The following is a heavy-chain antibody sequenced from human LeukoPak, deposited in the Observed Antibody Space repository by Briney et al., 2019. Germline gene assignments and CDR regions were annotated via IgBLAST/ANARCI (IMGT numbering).Heavy chain of an antibody. CDR3: ARDRAIPGAGVAGYLYYFDY. Sequence: SETLSLTCSVSGGSISSYYWSWIRQPAGKGLEWIGRNYTSGSTNYNPSLKSRVTMSVDTSKNQFSLKLSSVTAADTAVYYCARDRAIPGAGVAGYLYYFDYWGQGTLVTVSS. D-gene: IGHD6-19*01. V-gene: IGHV4-4*07. CDR1: GGSISSYY. CDR2: NYTSGST. J-gene: IGHJ4*02.